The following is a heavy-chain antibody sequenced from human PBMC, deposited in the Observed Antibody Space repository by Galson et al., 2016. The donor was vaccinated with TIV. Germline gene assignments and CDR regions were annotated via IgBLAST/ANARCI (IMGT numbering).Heavy chain of an antibody. CDR1: GGIFKSNA. CDR2: IIPVFGTA. J-gene: IGHJ2*01. CDR3: ASPRVPAASPTHWYFDL. D-gene: IGHD2-2*01. Sequence: SVKVSCKVSGGIFKSNAISWVRQAPGQGLEWMGGIIPVFGTANYAQKFQGRVTITTDESTSTAYIELSSLRADDTAVYYCASPRVPAASPTHWYFDLWGRGTLVTVSS. V-gene: IGHV1-69*05.